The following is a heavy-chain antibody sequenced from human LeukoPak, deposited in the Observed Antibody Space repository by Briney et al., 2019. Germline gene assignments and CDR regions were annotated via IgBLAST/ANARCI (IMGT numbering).Heavy chain of an antibody. D-gene: IGHD6-13*01. CDR2: ISSSGSTI. J-gene: IGHJ3*02. Sequence: PGGSLRLSCAASGFTFSSYEMNWVRQAPGKGLEWVSYISSSGSTIYYADSVKGRFTISRDNAKNSLYLQMNSLRAEDTAVYYCASGNSSSWFNAFDIWGQGTMVTVSS. CDR3: ASGNSSSWFNAFDI. V-gene: IGHV3-48*03. CDR1: GFTFSSYE.